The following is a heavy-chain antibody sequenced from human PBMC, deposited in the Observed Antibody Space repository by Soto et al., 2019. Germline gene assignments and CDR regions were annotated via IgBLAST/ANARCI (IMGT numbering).Heavy chain of an antibody. CDR2: IIPMFGTA. D-gene: IGHD5-18*01. Sequence: ASLKVSCKASGGTFSSYAMNWVRQAPGQGLEWMGGIIPMFGTADYAQKFQARVTITADESTSTAYMELSSRRAEDTAVYYCARPVFMDTGVRYSYGMDVWGQGTTVTVSS. J-gene: IGHJ6*02. V-gene: IGHV1-69*13. CDR1: GGTFSSYA. CDR3: ARPVFMDTGVRYSYGMDV.